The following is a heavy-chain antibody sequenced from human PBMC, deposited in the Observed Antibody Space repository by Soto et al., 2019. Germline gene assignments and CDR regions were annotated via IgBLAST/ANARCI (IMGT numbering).Heavy chain of an antibody. CDR3: ARKGAAASYAHYYMDV. CDR1: GGSISPYY. V-gene: IGHV4-59*01. D-gene: IGHD6-13*01. J-gene: IGHJ6*03. Sequence: SETLSLTCTVSGGSISPYYWSWIRQPPWKGLEWIGYVYYSGNTNYNPSLESRVTISVDTSRNRFSLNLTSATAADTAVYYCARKGAAASYAHYYMDVWGRGTAITVSS. CDR2: VYYSGNT.